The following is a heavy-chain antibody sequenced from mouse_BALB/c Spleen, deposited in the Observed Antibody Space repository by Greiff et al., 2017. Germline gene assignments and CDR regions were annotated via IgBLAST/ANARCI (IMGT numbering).Heavy chain of an antibody. J-gene: IGHJ4*01. V-gene: IGHV5-9-3*01. CDR2: ISSGGSYT. CDR1: GFTFSSYA. D-gene: IGHD2-14*01. Sequence: EVKLVESGGGLVKPGGSLKLSCAASGFTFSSYAMSWVRQTPEKRLEWVATISSGGSYTYYPDSVKGRFTISRDNAKNTLYLQMSSLRSEDTAMYYCARRYDDAMDYWGQGTSVTVSS. CDR3: ARRYDDAMDY.